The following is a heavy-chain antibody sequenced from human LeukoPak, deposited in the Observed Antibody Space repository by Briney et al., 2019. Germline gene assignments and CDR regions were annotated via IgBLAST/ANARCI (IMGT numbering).Heavy chain of an antibody. CDR1: GFTFSSYS. D-gene: IGHD3-16*02. V-gene: IGHV3-21*01. CDR3: ARDLAYDYVWGSYRYTVGAFDY. J-gene: IGHJ4*02. CDR2: ISSSSSYI. Sequence: GGSLRLSCAASGFTFSSYSMNWVRQAPGKGLEWVSSISSSSSYIYYADSVKGRFTISRDNAKNSLHLQMNSLRAEGTAVYYCARDLAYDYVWGSYRYTVGAFDYWGQGTLVTVSS.